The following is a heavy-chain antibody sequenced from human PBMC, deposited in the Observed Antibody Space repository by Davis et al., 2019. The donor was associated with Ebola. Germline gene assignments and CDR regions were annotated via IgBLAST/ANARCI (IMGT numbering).Heavy chain of an antibody. CDR2: INAGNGNT. CDR1: GYTFTSYA. V-gene: IGHV1-3*01. D-gene: IGHD3-3*01. CDR3: AFEEGYYDFWSGYYTLDYGRDV. J-gene: IGHJ6*02. Sequence: ASVKVSCKASGYTFTSYAMHWVRQAPGQRLEWMGWINAGNGNTKYSQKFQGRVTITRDTSASTAYMELSSLRSEDTAVYYCAFEEGYYDFWSGYYTLDYGRDVWGQGTTVTVSS.